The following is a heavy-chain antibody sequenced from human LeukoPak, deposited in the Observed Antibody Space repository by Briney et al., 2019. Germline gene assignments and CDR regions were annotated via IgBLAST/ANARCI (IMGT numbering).Heavy chain of an antibody. CDR1: GGSFSGYY. CDR3: AREEFDY. J-gene: IGHJ4*02. Sequence: SETLSLTCAVYGGSFSGYYWSWIRQPPGKGLEWIGEINHSGSTNYNPSLKSRVTISVDTSKNQFSLKLSSVTAADTAVYCCAREEFDYWGQGTLVTVSS. V-gene: IGHV4-34*01. CDR2: INHSGST.